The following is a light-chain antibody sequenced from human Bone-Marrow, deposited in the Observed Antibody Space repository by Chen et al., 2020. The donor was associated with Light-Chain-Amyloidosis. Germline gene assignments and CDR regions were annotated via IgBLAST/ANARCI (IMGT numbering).Light chain of an antibody. CDR1: QDISNY. CDR3: QQYDNHPLT. J-gene: IGKJ4*01. Sequence: DIQMTQSPSSLSASVGDRVTITCQASQDISNYLNWYQQKPGKAPKLLIYDASNLETGVPSRFSGIGSVTDVTFSISSLQPEDIATYYCQQYDNHPLTFGGGTKVEIK. V-gene: IGKV1-33*01. CDR2: DAS.